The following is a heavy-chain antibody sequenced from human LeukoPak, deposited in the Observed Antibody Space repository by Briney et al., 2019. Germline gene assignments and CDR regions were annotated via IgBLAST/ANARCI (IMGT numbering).Heavy chain of an antibody. CDR2: ISGSGGST. V-gene: IGHV3-23*01. D-gene: IGHD6-19*01. Sequence: GGSLRLSCAASGFTFSSYAMSWVSQAPGKGLEWVSAISGSGGSTYYADSVKGRFTISRDNSKNTLYLQMNSLRAEDTAVYYCAPMRSGSSGWQGLDYWGQGTLVTVSS. J-gene: IGHJ4*02. CDR3: APMRSGSSGWQGLDY. CDR1: GFTFSSYA.